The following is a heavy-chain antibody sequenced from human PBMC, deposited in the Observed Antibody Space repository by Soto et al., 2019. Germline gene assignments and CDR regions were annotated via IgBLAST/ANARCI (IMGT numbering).Heavy chain of an antibody. Sequence: GASVKVSCKASGGTFSSYAISWVRQAPGQGLEWMGEIIPIFGNTNYKQKFQGRVTMTGEASTSTAYMALASLKSDDTAVYYCGRAVGRDGSGWYRGAYDFWGQGTLVTVSS. D-gene: IGHD6-13*01. V-gene: IGHV1-69*13. J-gene: IGHJ4*02. CDR2: IIPIFGNT. CDR3: GRAVGRDGSGWYRGAYDF. CDR1: GGTFSSYA.